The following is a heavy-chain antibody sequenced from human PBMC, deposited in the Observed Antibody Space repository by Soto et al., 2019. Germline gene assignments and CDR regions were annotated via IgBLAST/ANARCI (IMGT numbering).Heavy chain of an antibody. V-gene: IGHV1-69*06. CDR3: ARSETVGHRGFDI. Sequence: QVQLVQSGAVMREPGSSVKVSCKASGGTFSSSAINWLRQAPGQGPEWMGGIIPTFGTANYIEKFRGRVTITADTSTSTAYMEVSSLTSEDTAMYFCARSETVGHRGFDIWGQGTMVTVSS. CDR2: IIPTFGTA. J-gene: IGHJ3*02. CDR1: GGTFSSSA. D-gene: IGHD3-3*01.